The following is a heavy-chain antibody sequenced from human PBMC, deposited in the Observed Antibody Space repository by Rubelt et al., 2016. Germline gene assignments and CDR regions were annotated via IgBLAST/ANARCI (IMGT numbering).Heavy chain of an antibody. Sequence: QVQLKQWGAGLLKPSETLSVTCAVYGGSFSGYYWTWIRQPPGKGLEWIGEINHGGSTNHNPSLKSRVTIAVDTSKNQTSRKLRAVTAADTAIYYCARSSGYDYVYDYWGQGTLVTVSS. D-gene: IGHD5-12*01. J-gene: IGHJ4*02. CDR1: GGSFSGYY. CDR2: INHGGST. CDR3: ARSSGYDYVYDY. V-gene: IGHV4-34*01.